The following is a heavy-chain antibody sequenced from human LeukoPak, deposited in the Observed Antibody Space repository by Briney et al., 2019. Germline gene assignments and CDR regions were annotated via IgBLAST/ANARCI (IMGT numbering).Heavy chain of an antibody. J-gene: IGHJ4*02. CDR3: AKDRGPTVVVVAGFDY. Sequence: GGSLRLSCAASGFTFSSYAMSWVRQAPGKGLEWVSAISGSGGSTYYADSVKGRFTISRDNSKNTLYLQMNSLRAEDTAVYYCAKDRGPTVVVVAGFDYWGQGTLVTVSS. CDR1: GFTFSSYA. D-gene: IGHD2-15*01. V-gene: IGHV3-23*01. CDR2: ISGSGGST.